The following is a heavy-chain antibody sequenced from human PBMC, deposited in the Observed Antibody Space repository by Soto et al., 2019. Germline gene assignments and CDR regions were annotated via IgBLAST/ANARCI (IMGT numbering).Heavy chain of an antibody. J-gene: IGHJ6*02. CDR1: GGFVNSDTHS. CDR3: ARFVRSCSATTCSTRADV. V-gene: IGHV4-61*01. D-gene: IGHD2-2*01. CDR2: IYSGGST. Sequence: SETLSLTCTVSGGFVNSDTHSWSWIRQTPGKRLEWIGFIYSGGSTKNPSLRSRVTMSVDTSKNQFSLRLRSVIVADTAVYHCARFVRSCSATTCSTRADVWGQGITVTVSS.